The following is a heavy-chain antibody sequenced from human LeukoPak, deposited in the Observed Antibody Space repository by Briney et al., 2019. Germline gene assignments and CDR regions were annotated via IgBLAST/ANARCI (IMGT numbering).Heavy chain of an antibody. V-gene: IGHV3-23*01. D-gene: IGHD1-1*01. CDR2: ISGSGGTT. CDR1: GFTISSYY. Sequence: GGSLTLSCAASGFTISSYYMSWVRQPPGKGLEWVSAISGSGGTTYYADSVKGGFTIDRDNSKNTLYLQMNSLRAEDTAVYYGAKVERSYFDYWGQGTLVTVSS. CDR3: AKVERSYFDY. J-gene: IGHJ4*02.